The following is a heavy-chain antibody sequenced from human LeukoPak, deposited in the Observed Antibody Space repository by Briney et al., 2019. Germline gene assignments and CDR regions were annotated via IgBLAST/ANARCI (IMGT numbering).Heavy chain of an antibody. CDR3: AEVPHYGGNSPYFDS. CDR1: GFTFANYA. J-gene: IGHJ4*02. D-gene: IGHD4-23*01. V-gene: IGHV3-23*01. Sequence: GGSLRLSCAASGFTFANYAMSWVRQAPGKGLEWVSSVSGSGGETHSTDSVKGRFTISRDNSKGTLYLQMSSLRAEDTAVYYCAEVPHYGGNSPYFDSWGQGTLVTVSS. CDR2: VSGSGGET.